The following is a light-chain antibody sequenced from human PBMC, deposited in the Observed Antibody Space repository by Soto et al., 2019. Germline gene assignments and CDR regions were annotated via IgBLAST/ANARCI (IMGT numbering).Light chain of an antibody. V-gene: IGKV3-20*01. CDR3: QHYVDSPSV. Sequence: EIVLTQSPGTLSLSPGQRATLSCMASQSFNSDYLAWFQKRRGQPPRLLIYAASSRAAGIPDRFSGSVSGTEFTLTISSLEPEDFAVYYCQHYVDSPSVFGQGTQVELK. CDR1: QSFNSDY. CDR2: AAS. J-gene: IGKJ1*01.